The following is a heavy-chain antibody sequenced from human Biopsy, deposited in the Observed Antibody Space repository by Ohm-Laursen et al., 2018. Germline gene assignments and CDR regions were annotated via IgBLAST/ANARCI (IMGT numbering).Heavy chain of an antibody. D-gene: IGHD1/OR15-1a*01. CDR1: GYPFSNYY. Sequence: SVKVSCKASGYPFSNYYLFWVRQAPGQGLEWMGGIIGIFRTAHYAQKFQGRVTITADEFMSTAYMELSSLRSEDTAVYYCARGGGYNWNNGWFDPWGQGTPVTVSS. J-gene: IGHJ5*02. CDR3: ARGGGYNWNNGWFDP. V-gene: IGHV1-69*13. CDR2: IIGIFRTA.